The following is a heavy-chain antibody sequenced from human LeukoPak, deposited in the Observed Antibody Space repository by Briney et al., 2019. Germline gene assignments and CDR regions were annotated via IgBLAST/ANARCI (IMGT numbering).Heavy chain of an antibody. CDR2: LSGSGGST. V-gene: IGHV3-23*01. Sequence: PGGSLRLSCAASGFTFSSYTMSWVRQAPGKGLEWVSTLSGSGGSTYYADSVKGRFTISRDNSKNTLYLQMNSLRAEDTAVYYCARDGYRHYFDYWGQGTLVTVSS. CDR3: ARDGYRHYFDY. J-gene: IGHJ4*02. CDR1: GFTFSSYT. D-gene: IGHD5-24*01.